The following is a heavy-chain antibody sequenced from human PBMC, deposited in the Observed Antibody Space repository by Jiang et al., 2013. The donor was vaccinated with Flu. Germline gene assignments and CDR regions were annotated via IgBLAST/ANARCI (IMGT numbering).Heavy chain of an antibody. CDR2: INPSGGST. J-gene: IGHJ6*03. V-gene: IGHV1-46*01. Sequence: SGAEVKKPGASVKVSCKASGYTFTSYYMHWVRQAPGQGLEWMGIINPSGGSTSYAQKFQGRVTMTRDTSTSTVYMELSSLRSEDTAVYYCARDGVGYCSGGSCRYYYYYYMDVWGKGTTVTV. CDR3: ARDGVGYCSGGSCRYYYYYYMDV. D-gene: IGHD2-15*01. CDR1: GYTFTSYY.